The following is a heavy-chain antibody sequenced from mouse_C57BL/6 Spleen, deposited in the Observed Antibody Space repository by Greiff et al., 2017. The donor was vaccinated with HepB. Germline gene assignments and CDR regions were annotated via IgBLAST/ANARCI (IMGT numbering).Heavy chain of an antibody. D-gene: IGHD1-1*01. CDR3: ARDGNYYGSSYCVFAY. CDR1: GYAFSSSW. V-gene: IGHV1-82*01. Sequence: VQLQQSGPELVKPGASVKISCKASGYAFSSSWMNWVKQRPGKGLEWIGRIYPGDGDTNYNGKFKGKATLTADKSSSTAYMQLSSLTSEDSAVYFCARDGNYYGSSYCVFAYWGQGTLVTVSA. CDR2: IYPGDGDT. J-gene: IGHJ3*01.